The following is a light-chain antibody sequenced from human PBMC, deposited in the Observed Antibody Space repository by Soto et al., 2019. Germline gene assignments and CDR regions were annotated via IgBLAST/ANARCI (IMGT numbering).Light chain of an antibody. J-gene: IGKJ1*01. CDR2: GAS. CDR1: QSAISN. CDR3: QQYGSSLTWT. Sequence: EIVLTQSPGTLSLSPWERVTLSCRASQSAISNLAWYQQKPGQAPRLLIYGASSRATGIPDRFSGSGSGTDFTLTISRLEPEDFAVYYCQQYGSSLTWTFGQGTKVDIK. V-gene: IGKV3-20*01.